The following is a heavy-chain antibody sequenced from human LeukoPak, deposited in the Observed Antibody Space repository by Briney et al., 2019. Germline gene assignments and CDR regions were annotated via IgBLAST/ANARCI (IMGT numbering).Heavy chain of an antibody. Sequence: ASVKVSCKASGYTFTSYAMHWVRQAPGQRLDWMGWINAGNGNTKYSQEFQGRVTITRDTSASTAYMELSSLRSEDMAVYYCARGAPHDYGDYGFSYYFDYWGQGTLVTVSS. J-gene: IGHJ4*02. CDR3: ARGAPHDYGDYGFSYYFDY. V-gene: IGHV1-3*03. D-gene: IGHD4-17*01. CDR1: GYTFTSYA. CDR2: INAGNGNT.